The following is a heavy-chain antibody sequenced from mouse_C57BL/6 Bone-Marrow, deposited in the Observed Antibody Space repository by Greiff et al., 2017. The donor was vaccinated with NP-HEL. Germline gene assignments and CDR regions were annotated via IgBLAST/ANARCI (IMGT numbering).Heavy chain of an antibody. CDR1: GFTFSSYA. CDR2: ISDGGSYT. J-gene: IGHJ1*03. Sequence: EVHLVESGGGLVKPGGSLKLSCAASGFTFSSYAMSWVRQTPEKRLEWVATISDGGSYTYYPDNVKGRFTISRDNAKNNLYLQMSHLKSEDTAMYYCARDHTTVVATDFDVWGTGTTVTVSS. V-gene: IGHV5-4*01. CDR3: ARDHTTVVATDFDV. D-gene: IGHD1-1*01.